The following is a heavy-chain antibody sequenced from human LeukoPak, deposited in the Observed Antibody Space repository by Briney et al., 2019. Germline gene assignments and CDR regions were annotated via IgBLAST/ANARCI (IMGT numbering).Heavy chain of an antibody. CDR2: ISAYNGNT. CDR1: GYTFTSYG. Sequence: ASVKVSCKASGYTFTSYGISWVRQAPGQGLEWMRWISAYNGNTNYAQKLQGRVTMTTDTSTSTAYMELRSLRSDDTAVYYCARDSPLLWFGELPLPFDYWGQGTLVTVSS. CDR3: ARDSPLLWFGELPLPFDY. J-gene: IGHJ4*02. V-gene: IGHV1-18*01. D-gene: IGHD3-10*01.